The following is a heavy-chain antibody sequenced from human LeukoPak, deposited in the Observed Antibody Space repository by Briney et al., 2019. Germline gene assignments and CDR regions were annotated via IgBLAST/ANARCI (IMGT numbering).Heavy chain of an antibody. CDR3: AKDTGYYYDSSGYKTI. CDR2: ISGSGGST. J-gene: IGHJ4*02. D-gene: IGHD3-22*01. CDR1: GFTFSSYA. Sequence: GGSLRLSCAASGFTFSSYAMSWVRQAPGKGLEWVSAISGSGGSTYYADSVKGRFTISRDNSKNTLYLQMNSLRAEDTAVYYCAKDTGYYYDSSGYKTIRGQGTLVTVSS. V-gene: IGHV3-23*01.